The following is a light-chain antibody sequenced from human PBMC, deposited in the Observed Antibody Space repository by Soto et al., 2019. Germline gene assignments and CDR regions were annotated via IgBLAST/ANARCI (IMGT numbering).Light chain of an antibody. V-gene: IGKV1-39*01. CDR1: QSISSY. CDR3: RQSYSTPLT. J-gene: IGKJ4*01. Sequence: DIQMTQSPSSLSASVGDRVTITCRASQSISSYLNWYQQKPGKAPKLLIYGASNLQSGVPSRFSGSGSGTDFTLTISSLQPEDFATYYCRQSYSTPLTFGGGTKVEIK. CDR2: GAS.